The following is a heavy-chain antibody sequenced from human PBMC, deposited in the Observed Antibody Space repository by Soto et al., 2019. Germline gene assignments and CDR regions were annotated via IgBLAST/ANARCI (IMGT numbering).Heavy chain of an antibody. CDR3: ARSYYDATGFAVDP. V-gene: IGHV4-59*02. CDR1: GASVSTGY. Sequence: SETLSLTCTVSGASVSTGYWSWIRQPPGKALEWLGFMYFGGSFNYNPSLTSRVTISVDASKNQFSLKVTSVTAADTAVYYCARSYYDATGFAVDPWGPRTLVTVSS. J-gene: IGHJ5*02. CDR2: MYFGGSF. D-gene: IGHD3-22*01.